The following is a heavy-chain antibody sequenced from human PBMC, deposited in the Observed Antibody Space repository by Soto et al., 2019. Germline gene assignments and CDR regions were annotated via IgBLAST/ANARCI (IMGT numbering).Heavy chain of an antibody. Sequence: PSETLSLTCTVSGGSISSGGYYWSWIRQHPGKGLEWIGYIYFSGSTYYNPSLKSRVTISVDTSKNQFSLKLSSVTAADTAVYYCARASSGWGYYYGMDGWGQGDTVTFSS. V-gene: IGHV4-31*03. CDR2: IYFSGST. J-gene: IGHJ6*02. CDR3: ARASSGWGYYYGMDG. CDR1: GGSISSGGYY. D-gene: IGHD6-19*01.